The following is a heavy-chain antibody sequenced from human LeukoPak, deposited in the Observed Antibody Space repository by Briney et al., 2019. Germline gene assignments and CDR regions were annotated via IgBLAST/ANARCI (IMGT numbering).Heavy chain of an antibody. CDR2: ISYDGSNK. CDR3: AREVFGIAVAGTLDY. CDR1: GFTFSSYG. V-gene: IGHV3-30*03. J-gene: IGHJ4*02. Sequence: GGSLRLSCAASGFTFSSYGIHWVRQAPGKGLEWVAAISYDGSNKYYADSVKGRFTISRDNSKNTLYLQMNSLRAEDTAVYYCAREVFGIAVAGTLDYWGQGTLVTVSS. D-gene: IGHD6-19*01.